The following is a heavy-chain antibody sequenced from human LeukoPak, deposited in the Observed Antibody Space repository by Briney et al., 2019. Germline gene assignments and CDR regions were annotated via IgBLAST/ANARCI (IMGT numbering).Heavy chain of an antibody. J-gene: IGHJ6*02. CDR3: ARFLGYCSGGSCYSKSYYYYYGMDV. D-gene: IGHD2-15*01. CDR1: GYTFTSYD. Sequence: ASVKVSCKASGYTFTSYDINWVRQATGQGLEWMGWMNPNSGNTGYAQKFQGRVTMTRNASISTVYMELSSLRSEDTAVYYCARFLGYCSGGSCYSKSYYYYYGMDVWGQGTTVTVSS. V-gene: IGHV1-8*01. CDR2: MNPNSGNT.